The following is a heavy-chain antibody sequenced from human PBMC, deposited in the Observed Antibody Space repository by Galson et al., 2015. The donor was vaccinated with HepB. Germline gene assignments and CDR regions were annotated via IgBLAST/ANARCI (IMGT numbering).Heavy chain of an antibody. CDR1: GYTFTSYG. Sequence: SVKVSCKAPGYTFTSYGINWVRQAPAQGLEWMGWISGYNGNTNYAQKFQGRVTMTTDTSTSTAYMELRSLRSDDTAVYYCARDLATRRISMVRGLVDDWGQGTLVTVSS. CDR3: ARDLATRRISMVRGLVDD. V-gene: IGHV1-18*04. J-gene: IGHJ4*02. D-gene: IGHD3-10*01. CDR2: ISGYNGNT.